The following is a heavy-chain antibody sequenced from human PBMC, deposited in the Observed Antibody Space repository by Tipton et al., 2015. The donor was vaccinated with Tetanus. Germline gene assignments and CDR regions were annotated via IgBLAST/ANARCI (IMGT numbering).Heavy chain of an antibody. Sequence: QSGPEVKKPGASVKVSCKAFGYAFNSYDLNWVQQGSGQGLEWLGYMNPNTGHAGYAQKFQGRVTMTSDSTITTAYMELKNLRSDDTARYYCARGNRGSSWYLWGQGTLVTVSS. D-gene: IGHD6-13*01. CDR1: GYAFNSYD. V-gene: IGHV1-8*01. CDR3: ARGNRGSSWYL. CDR2: MNPNTGHA. J-gene: IGHJ4*02.